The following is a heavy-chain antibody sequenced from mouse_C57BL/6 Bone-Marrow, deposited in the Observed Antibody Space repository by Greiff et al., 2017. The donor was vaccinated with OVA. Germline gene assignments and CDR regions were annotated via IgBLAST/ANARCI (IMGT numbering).Heavy chain of an antibody. V-gene: IGHV1-74*01. CDR3: SFGYGGSPYYFDY. J-gene: IGHJ2*01. CDR2: INPSDSDT. D-gene: IGHD1-1*02. Sequence: QVQLQQPGAELVKPGASVKVSCKASGYTFTSYWMHWVKQRPGQGLEWIGMINPSDSDTNYNQKFKGKATLTVDKSSSTAYMQISSLTSEYSAVYYCSFGYGGSPYYFDYWGQGATLTVSS. CDR1: GYTFTSYW.